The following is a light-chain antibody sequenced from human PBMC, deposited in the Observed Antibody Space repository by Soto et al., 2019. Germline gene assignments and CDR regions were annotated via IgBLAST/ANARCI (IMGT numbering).Light chain of an antibody. CDR3: QQYYSYPYT. CDR2: DAS. J-gene: IGKJ2*01. V-gene: IGKV1-5*01. Sequence: DIQMTQSPSTVSASVGDGVTITCRASQSVRTWLAWYQQKPGKAPKLLIYDASTLESGVSSGFSGSGSGTEVTLTISSLQPDDFATYYCQQYYSYPYTFGQGTKLEIK. CDR1: QSVRTW.